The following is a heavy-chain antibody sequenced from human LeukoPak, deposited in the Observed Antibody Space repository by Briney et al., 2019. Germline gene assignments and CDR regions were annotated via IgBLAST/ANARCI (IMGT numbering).Heavy chain of an antibody. Sequence: SAKASCKPSRGTFSTDAISWGPQAPGPGVEWMGGFIPIFGTANYAQKFQGRVTITTDESTSTAYMELSSLRSEDTAVYYCARALRIAARPEYYYYMDVWGKGTTVTVSS. CDR2: FIPIFGTA. V-gene: IGHV1-69*05. CDR1: RGTFSTDA. D-gene: IGHD6-6*01. J-gene: IGHJ6*03. CDR3: ARALRIAARPEYYYYMDV.